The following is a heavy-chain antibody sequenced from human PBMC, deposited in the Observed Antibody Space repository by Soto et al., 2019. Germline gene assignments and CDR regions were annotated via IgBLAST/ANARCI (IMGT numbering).Heavy chain of an antibody. CDR2: ISAYNGNT. CDR3: ARYYDFWSGYLYYYGMEV. Sequence: ASVKVSCKASGYTFTSYGISWVRQAPGQGLEWMGWISAYNGNTNYAQKLQGRVTMTTDTSTSTAYMELRSLRSDDTAVYYCARYYDFWSGYLYYYGMEVWGQGTTVTVS. D-gene: IGHD3-3*01. V-gene: IGHV1-18*01. CDR1: GYTFTSYG. J-gene: IGHJ6*02.